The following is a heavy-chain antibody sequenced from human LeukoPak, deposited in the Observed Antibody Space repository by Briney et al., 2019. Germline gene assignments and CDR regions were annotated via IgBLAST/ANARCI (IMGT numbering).Heavy chain of an antibody. Sequence: ASLKVSCKASGYTFTSYDINWVRQATGQGLEWMGWMNPNRGNTGYAQKFQGRVTMTRNTSISTAYMELSSLRSEDTAVYYCARWSGSANDYWGQGTLVTVSS. CDR3: ARWSGSANDY. J-gene: IGHJ4*02. V-gene: IGHV1-8*01. CDR1: GYTFTSYD. CDR2: MNPNRGNT. D-gene: IGHD3-3*01.